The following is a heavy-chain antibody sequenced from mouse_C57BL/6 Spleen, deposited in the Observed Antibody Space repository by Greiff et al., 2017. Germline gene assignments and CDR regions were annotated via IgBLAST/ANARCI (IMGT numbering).Heavy chain of an antibody. J-gene: IGHJ3*01. CDR2: INPNNGGT. V-gene: IGHV1-22*01. CDR3: AREGIYYGNPWFAY. Sequence: EVQLQQSGPELVKPGASVKMSCKASGYTFTDYNMHWVKQSPGKSLEWIGYINPNNGGTSYNQKFQGKATLTVNKSSSTAYLELRSLTSEDSAVYYCAREGIYYGNPWFAYWGQGTLVTVSA. CDR1: GYTFTDYN. D-gene: IGHD2-1*01.